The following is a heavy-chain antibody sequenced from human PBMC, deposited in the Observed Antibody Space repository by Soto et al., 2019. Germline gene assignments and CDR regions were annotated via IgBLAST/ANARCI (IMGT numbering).Heavy chain of an antibody. CDR3: ARQNPYGFWSGITTPYNWFDP. CDR1: GGSISSSNW. D-gene: IGHD3-3*01. V-gene: IGHV4-4*02. Sequence: QVQLQESGPGLVKPSGTLSLTCAVSGGSISSSNWWSWVRQPPGKGLEWIGEIYHSGSTNYNPSLKSRVTISVDKSKNQFSLKLSSVTAADTAVYYCARQNPYGFWSGITTPYNWFDPWGQGTLVTVSS. J-gene: IGHJ5*02. CDR2: IYHSGST.